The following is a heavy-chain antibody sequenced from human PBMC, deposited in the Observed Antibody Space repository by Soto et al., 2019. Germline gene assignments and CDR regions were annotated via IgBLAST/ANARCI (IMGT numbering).Heavy chain of an antibody. V-gene: IGHV1-69*08. CDR2: IIPILGIA. CDR1: GGTFSSYT. CDR3: AGEGVTGTFGFDY. D-gene: IGHD3-16*01. J-gene: IGHJ4*02. Sequence: QVQLVQSGAEVKKPGSSVKVSCKASGGTFSSYTISWVRQAPGQGLEWMGRIIPILGIANYAQKFQGRVTITADKSTSTAYMELSSLRSEDTAVYYCAGEGVTGTFGFDYWGQGTLVTVSS.